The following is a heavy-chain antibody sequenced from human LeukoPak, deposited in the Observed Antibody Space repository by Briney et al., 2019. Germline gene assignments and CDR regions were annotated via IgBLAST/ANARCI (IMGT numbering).Heavy chain of an antibody. CDR2: IYYSGST. Sequence: SETLSLTCTVSGYSITSAYYWGWIRQPPGKGLEWIGYIYYSGSTNYNSSLKSRVTISVDTSKNQFSLKLSSVTAADTAVYYCARVGDYYGSGSYPFDYWGQGTLVTVSS. CDR3: ARVGDYYGSGSYPFDY. D-gene: IGHD3-10*01. CDR1: GYSITSAYY. V-gene: IGHV4-61*05. J-gene: IGHJ4*02.